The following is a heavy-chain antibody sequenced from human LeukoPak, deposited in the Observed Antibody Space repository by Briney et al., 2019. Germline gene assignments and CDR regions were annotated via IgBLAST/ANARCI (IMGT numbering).Heavy chain of an antibody. V-gene: IGHV1-2*02. J-gene: IGHJ5*02. CDR1: GYTFTGYY. CDR2: INPNSGGT. D-gene: IGHD3-10*02. Sequence: GASVKVSCKASGYTFTGYYMHWVRQAPGQGLEWMGWINPNSGGTNYAQKFQGRVTMTRDTSISTAYMELSRLRSDDTAVYYCARDPMFSDRNWFDPWGQGTLVTVSS. CDR3: ARDPMFSDRNWFDP.